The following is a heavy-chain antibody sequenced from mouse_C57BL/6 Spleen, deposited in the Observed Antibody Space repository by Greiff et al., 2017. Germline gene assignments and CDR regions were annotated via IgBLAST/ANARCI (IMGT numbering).Heavy chain of an antibody. J-gene: IGHJ4*01. Sequence: QVQLKQSGPGLVQPSQSLSITCTVSGFSLTSYGVHWVRQSPGKGLEWLGVIWSGGSTDYNAAFISRLSISKDNSKSQVFFKMNSLQADDTAIYYCARNSLYDYDEDYYYAMDYWGQGTSVTVSS. V-gene: IGHV2-2*01. CDR1: GFSLTSYG. CDR2: IWSGGST. D-gene: IGHD2-4*01. CDR3: ARNSLYDYDEDYYYAMDY.